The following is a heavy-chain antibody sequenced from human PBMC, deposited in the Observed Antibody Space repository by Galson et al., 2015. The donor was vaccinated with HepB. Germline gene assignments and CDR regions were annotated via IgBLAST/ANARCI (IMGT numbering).Heavy chain of an antibody. CDR1: GFTFSSYG. D-gene: IGHD3-10*01. V-gene: IGHV3-30*02. CDR2: IRYDGSNK. CDR3: AKARIYYGSGSYLYY. J-gene: IGHJ4*02. Sequence: SLRLSCAASGFTFSSYGMHWVRQAPGKGLEWVAFIRYDGSNKYYADSVKGRFTISRDNSKNTLYLQMNSLRAEDTAVYYCAKARIYYGSGSYLYYWGQGTLVTVSS.